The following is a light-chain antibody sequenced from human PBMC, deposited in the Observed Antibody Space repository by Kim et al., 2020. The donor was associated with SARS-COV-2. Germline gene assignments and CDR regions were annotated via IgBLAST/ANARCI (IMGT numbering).Light chain of an antibody. V-gene: IGKV1-9*01. Sequence: SGGDRVTITCRASQGISSYLAWYQQKPGKAPKLLIYAAATLQSGVPSRFSGSGSGTEFTLTISSLQPEDFATYYCQQLNTYPRLTFGGGTKVDIK. CDR1: QGISSY. CDR3: QQLNTYPRLT. CDR2: AAA. J-gene: IGKJ4*01.